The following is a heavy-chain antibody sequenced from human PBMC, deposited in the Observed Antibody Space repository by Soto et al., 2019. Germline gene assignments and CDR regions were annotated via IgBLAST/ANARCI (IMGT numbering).Heavy chain of an antibody. D-gene: IGHD3-16*01. CDR2: IWHDGQRR. CDR1: GFNFHSHA. CDR3: VRDWAFYYDNGHFNWFDP. Sequence: GGSLRLSCXVSGFNFHSHAMHWVRQAPGKGLEWVAVIWHDGQRRQYADSVEGRFTVSRDNSKNMLFLQMDSLRADDTAIYYCVRDWAFYYDNGHFNWFDPWGQGTLVTVSS. J-gene: IGHJ5*02. V-gene: IGHV3-33*01.